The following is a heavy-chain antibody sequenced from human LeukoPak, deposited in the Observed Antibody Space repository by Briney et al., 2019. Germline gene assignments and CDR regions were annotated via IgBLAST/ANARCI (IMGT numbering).Heavy chain of an antibody. CDR2: IRYDGSNK. Sequence: GGSLRLSCAASGFTFSSYGMHWVRQAPGKGLGWVAFIRYDGSNKYYADSVKGRFTISRDNSQNTLYLQMNSLRAEDTAVYYCARDPGSWFDYWGQGTLVTASS. J-gene: IGHJ4*02. D-gene: IGHD6-13*01. CDR1: GFTFSSYG. V-gene: IGHV3-30*02. CDR3: ARDPGSWFDY.